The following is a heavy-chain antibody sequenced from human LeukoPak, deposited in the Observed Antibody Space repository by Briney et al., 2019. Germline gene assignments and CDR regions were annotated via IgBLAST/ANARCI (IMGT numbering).Heavy chain of an antibody. Sequence: GASVKVSCKASGYTFTGYYMHWVRQAPGQGLEWMGGIIPIFGTANYAQKFQGRVTITADESTSTAYMELSSLRSEDTAVYYCAREADSSGWSFWGQGTLVTVSS. J-gene: IGHJ4*02. D-gene: IGHD6-19*01. CDR2: IIPIFGTA. V-gene: IGHV1-69*13. CDR1: GYTFTGYY. CDR3: AREADSSGWSF.